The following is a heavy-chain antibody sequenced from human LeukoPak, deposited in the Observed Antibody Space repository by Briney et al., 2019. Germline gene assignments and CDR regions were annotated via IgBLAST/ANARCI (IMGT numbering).Heavy chain of an antibody. J-gene: IGHJ4*02. CDR2: IRYDGSNK. CDR3: AKSPFTMIVLVITTFDY. V-gene: IGHV3-30*02. Sequence: GGSLRLSCAASGFTFSSYGMHWVRQAPGKGLEWVAFIRYDGSNKYYADSVKGRFTISRDNSKNTLYLQMNSLRAEDTAVYYCAKSPFTMIVLVITTFDYWGQGTLVTVSS. CDR1: GFTFSSYG. D-gene: IGHD3-22*01.